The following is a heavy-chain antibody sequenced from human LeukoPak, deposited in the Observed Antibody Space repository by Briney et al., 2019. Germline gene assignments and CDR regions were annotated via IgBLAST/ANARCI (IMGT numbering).Heavy chain of an antibody. CDR3: ARDYYPLISGYQLLSY. D-gene: IGHD2-2*01. V-gene: IGHV3-48*01. Sequence: GGSLRLSCAASGFTFSSYSMNWVRQAPGKGLEWVSYISSSSSTIYYADSVKGRFTISRDNAKNSLYLQMNSLRAEDTAVYYCARDYYPLISGYQLLSYWGQGTLVTVSS. CDR1: GFTFSSYS. CDR2: ISSSSSTI. J-gene: IGHJ4*02.